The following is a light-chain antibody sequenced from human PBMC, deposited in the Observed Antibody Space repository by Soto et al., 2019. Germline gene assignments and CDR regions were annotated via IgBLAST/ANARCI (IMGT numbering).Light chain of an antibody. Sequence: IQLTQAPSSLSASVGDRFTITCLASQGISSYLAWYQQKPGKAPKLLIYAPSTLQSGVPSRFRGSGSGTDFTLTISRLQPEDFGTYYCLKDYSYPRTFGQGTTGDI. J-gene: IGKJ1*01. V-gene: IGKV1-9*01. CDR1: QGISSY. CDR2: APS. CDR3: LKDYSYPRT.